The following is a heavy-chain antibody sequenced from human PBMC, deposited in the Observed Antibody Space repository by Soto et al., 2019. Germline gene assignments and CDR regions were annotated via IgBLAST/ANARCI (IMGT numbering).Heavy chain of an antibody. CDR3: AKDQKISGDLAEGRDY. Sequence: GGSLRLSCAASGFTFSSYAMSWVRQAPGKGLEWVSAISGSGGSTYYADSVKGRFTISRDNSKNTLYLQMNSLRAEDTAVYYCAKDQKISGDLAEGRDYWGQGTLVTVSS. J-gene: IGHJ4*02. V-gene: IGHV3-23*01. CDR1: GFTFSSYA. CDR2: ISGSGGST. D-gene: IGHD1-26*01.